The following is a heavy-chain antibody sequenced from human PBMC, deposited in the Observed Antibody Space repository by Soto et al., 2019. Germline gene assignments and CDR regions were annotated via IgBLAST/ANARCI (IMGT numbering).Heavy chain of an antibody. D-gene: IGHD3-3*02. V-gene: IGHV4-59*08. J-gene: IGHJ5*02. CDR2: IYYTGTT. Sequence: SETLSLTCIVSNGSFSPNYWAWIRQPPGKGLEWLGYIYYTGTTSYNPSFKSRVTLSLETSKSQFSLRLTSVTASDTAIYYCARLGAFYQSLDPWGQGTLVTVSS. CDR1: NGSFSPNY. CDR3: ARLGAFYQSLDP.